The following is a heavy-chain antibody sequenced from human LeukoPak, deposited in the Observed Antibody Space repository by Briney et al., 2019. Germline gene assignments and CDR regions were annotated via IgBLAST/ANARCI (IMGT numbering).Heavy chain of an antibody. V-gene: IGHV4-39*01. CDR2: IYYSGST. D-gene: IGHD1-26*01. CDR1: GGSISSSSYY. Sequence: SKTLSLTCTVSGGSISSSSYYWGWIRQPPGKGLEWIGSIYYSGSTYYNPSLKSRVTISVDTSKNQFSLKLSSVTAADTAVYYCVSREDAFDIWGQGTMVTVSS. CDR3: VSREDAFDI. J-gene: IGHJ3*02.